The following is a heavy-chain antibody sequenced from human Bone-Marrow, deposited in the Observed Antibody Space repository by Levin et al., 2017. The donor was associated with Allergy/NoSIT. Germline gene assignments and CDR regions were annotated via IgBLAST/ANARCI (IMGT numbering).Heavy chain of an antibody. V-gene: IGHV3-7*01. CDR1: GFTFSSYW. J-gene: IGHJ4*02. CDR2: IKQDGSEK. D-gene: IGHD3-22*01. CDR3: ARGALGDSSGYYYY. Sequence: SCAASGFTFSSYWMSWVRQAPGKGLEWVANIKQDGSEKYYVDSVKGRFTISRDNAKNSLYLQMNSLRAEDTAVYYCARGALGDSSGYYYYWGQGTLVTVSS.